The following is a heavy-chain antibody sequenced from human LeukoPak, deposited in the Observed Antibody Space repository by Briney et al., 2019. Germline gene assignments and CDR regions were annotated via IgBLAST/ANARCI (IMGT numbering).Heavy chain of an antibody. CDR2: ISYDGSIK. Sequence: PGGSLRLSCAASGFTFSSHAMHWVRQAPRKRLEWVAFISYDGSIKYYADSVKGRFTISRDNSKNTLCLQMSSLRTEDTAVYYCARDRSRNYSCDYWGQGTLVSVSS. J-gene: IGHJ4*02. CDR3: ARDRSRNYSCDY. V-gene: IGHV3-30-3*01. CDR1: GFTFSSHA. D-gene: IGHD2-2*01.